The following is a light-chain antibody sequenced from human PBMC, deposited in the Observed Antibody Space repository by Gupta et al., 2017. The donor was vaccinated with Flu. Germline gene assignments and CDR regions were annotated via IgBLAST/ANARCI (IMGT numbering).Light chain of an antibody. Sequence: SYELTQPLSVSLALGQTARVPCGGDKIGSKNVNWYQQRPGQAPVLVIYRDVNRPAGIPVLFSCSNSGTTATPTITTAQVGDDAYYYYQVWDSSISVFGGGTKLTVL. CDR3: QVWDSSISV. V-gene: IGLV3-9*01. CDR1: KIGSKN. CDR2: RDV. J-gene: IGLJ3*02.